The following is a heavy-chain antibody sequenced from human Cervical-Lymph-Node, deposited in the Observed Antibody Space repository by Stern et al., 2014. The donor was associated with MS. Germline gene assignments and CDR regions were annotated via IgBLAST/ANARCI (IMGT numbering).Heavy chain of an antibody. D-gene: IGHD3-10*01. CDR3: ATGGSGYFDY. Sequence: VQLVESGAEVKKPGSSVKVSCKASGGTFSTYTFRWVRQAPGQGLEWMGGIVPIFAATNYAQKFKGRVTISADDSTSTAYMDLSSLRSEDTAVYYCATGGSGYFDYWGQGTLVTVSS. CDR1: GGTFSTYT. V-gene: IGHV1-69*01. CDR2: IVPIFAAT. J-gene: IGHJ4*02.